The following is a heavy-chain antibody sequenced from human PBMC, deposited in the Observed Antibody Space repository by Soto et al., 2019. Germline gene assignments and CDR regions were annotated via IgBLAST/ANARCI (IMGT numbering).Heavy chain of an antibody. CDR2: ISSSSSYI. V-gene: IGHV3-21*01. J-gene: IGHJ6*02. Sequence: PGGSLRLSCAASGFTFSSYSMNWVRQAPGKGLEWVSSISSSSSYIYYADSVKGRFTISRDNAKNSLYLQMNSLRAEDTAVYYCASNYYDSSGYYYVRPPYGMDVWGQGTTVTV. CDR1: GFTFSSYS. D-gene: IGHD3-22*01. CDR3: ASNYYDSSGYYYVRPPYGMDV.